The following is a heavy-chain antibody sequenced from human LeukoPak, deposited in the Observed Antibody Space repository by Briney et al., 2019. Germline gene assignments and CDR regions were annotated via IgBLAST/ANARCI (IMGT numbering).Heavy chain of an antibody. CDR1: GGSLSDYY. CDR2: IWYSGFT. Sequence: PSETLSLTCAVYGGSLSDYYWSWIRQPPGKGLEWIGYIWYSGFTYYNPSLKSRVTISVDTSEDQFFLKLSSVTAADTAMYYCARVRDWFDPWGQGTLVTVSS. V-gene: IGHV4-34*01. CDR3: ARVRDWFDP. J-gene: IGHJ5*02. D-gene: IGHD4/OR15-4a*01.